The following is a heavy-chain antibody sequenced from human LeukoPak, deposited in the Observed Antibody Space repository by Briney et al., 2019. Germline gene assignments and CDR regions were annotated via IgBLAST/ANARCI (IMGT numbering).Heavy chain of an antibody. CDR2: INGDGGNT. Sequence: GGSLRLSCAASGFTFSTYWILWVRQAPGKGLVWVSRINGDGGNTIYADSVRGRFTISRDNAKNTLYLQMISLRAEDTAVYYCARGRGTCSGDCCYFDYWGQGTLVTVSS. CDR3: ARGRGTCSGDCCYFDY. CDR1: GFTFSTYW. V-gene: IGHV3-74*01. J-gene: IGHJ4*02. D-gene: IGHD2-21*01.